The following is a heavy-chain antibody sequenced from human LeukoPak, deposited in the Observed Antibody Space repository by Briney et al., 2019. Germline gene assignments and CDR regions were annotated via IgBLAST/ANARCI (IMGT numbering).Heavy chain of an antibody. V-gene: IGHV1-2*02. CDR3: AREEDCSSTSCYFDY. CDR1: GYTFTAYY. Sequence: ASVTVSCKASGYTFTAYYMHWVRQAPGQGLEWMGWINPHTGGTNYEQKFQGRVIMTRDTSISTAYMEVSSLTSDDTAVYYCAREEDCSSTSCYFDYWGQGSLVTVSS. CDR2: INPHTGGT. J-gene: IGHJ4*02. D-gene: IGHD2-2*01.